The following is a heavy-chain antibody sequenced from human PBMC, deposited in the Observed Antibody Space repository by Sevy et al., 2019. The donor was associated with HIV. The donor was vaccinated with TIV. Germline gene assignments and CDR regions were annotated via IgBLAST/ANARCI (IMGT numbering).Heavy chain of an antibody. J-gene: IGHJ4*02. D-gene: IGHD6-13*01. CDR1: GFTFENYA. Sequence: GGSLRLSCVASGFTFENYAMHWVRQAPGKGPEWVSGISWNSDNIGYADSVKGRFTIARDNAKSSLYLQMHSLRPEDTALYYCAKDMGPGRGSSSYVGYDYWGQGTLVTVSS. V-gene: IGHV3-9*01. CDR2: ISWNSDNI. CDR3: AKDMGPGRGSSSYVGYDY.